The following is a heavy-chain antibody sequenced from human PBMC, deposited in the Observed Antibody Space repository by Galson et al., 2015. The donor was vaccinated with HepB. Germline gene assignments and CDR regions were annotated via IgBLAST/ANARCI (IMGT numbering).Heavy chain of an antibody. J-gene: IGHJ4*02. CDR3: AKDLTPDVVVPAAIGI. V-gene: IGHV3-23*01. CDR2: ISGSGGST. CDR1: GFTFSSYA. Sequence: SLRLSCAASGFTFSSYAMSWVRQAPGKGLEWVSAISGSGGSTYYADSVKGRFTISRDNSKNTLYLQMNSLRAEDTAVYYCAKDLTPDVVVPAAIGIWGQGTLVTVSS. D-gene: IGHD2-2*02.